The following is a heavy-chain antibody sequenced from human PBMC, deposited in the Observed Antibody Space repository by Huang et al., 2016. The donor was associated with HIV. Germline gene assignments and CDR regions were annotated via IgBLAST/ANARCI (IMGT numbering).Heavy chain of an antibody. V-gene: IGHV4-39*01. CDR1: GGSIRSDNYY. Sequence: QLQLQESGPGLVKPSETLSLTCTVSGGSIRSDNYYWGWFRQPPGKGLEWIGSIYYSGSTYYNPSRKSRVTITVDTSKNQFSLKMRSVTAADTAVYYCARLPGSITMIRGVITDPYWGQGTLVTVSS. J-gene: IGHJ4*02. CDR2: IYYSGST. D-gene: IGHD3-10*01. CDR3: ARLPGSITMIRGVITDPY.